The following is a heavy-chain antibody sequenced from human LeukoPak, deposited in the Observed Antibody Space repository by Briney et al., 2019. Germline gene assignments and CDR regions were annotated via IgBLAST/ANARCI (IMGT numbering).Heavy chain of an antibody. J-gene: IGHJ3*02. CDR2: ISRNGGRT. CDR3: ARELLREYYYDSSGYPGYDAFDI. Sequence: GGSLRLSCAASGFTFSSYAMHWVRQAPGKGLEYVSAISRNGGRTYYANSVKGRFTISRDNSKNTLYLQMGSLRAEDMAVYYCARELLREYYYDSSGYPGYDAFDIWGQGTMVTVSS. CDR1: GFTFSSYA. V-gene: IGHV3-64*01. D-gene: IGHD3-22*01.